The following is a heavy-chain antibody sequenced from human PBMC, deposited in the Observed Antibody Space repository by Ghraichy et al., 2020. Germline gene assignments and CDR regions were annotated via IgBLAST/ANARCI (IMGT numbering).Heavy chain of an antibody. CDR3: AKDGPLSSGHDY. D-gene: IGHD6-25*01. J-gene: IGHJ4*02. Sequence: ASVKVSCKVSGYTLTEFSMHWVRQAPGKGLEWMGGFDPEDGETIYAQKFQGRVTMTEDTSTDTAYMELSSLRSDDTAVYYCAKDGPLSSGHDYWGQGTLVTVSS. V-gene: IGHV1-24*01. CDR1: GYTLTEFS. CDR2: FDPEDGET.